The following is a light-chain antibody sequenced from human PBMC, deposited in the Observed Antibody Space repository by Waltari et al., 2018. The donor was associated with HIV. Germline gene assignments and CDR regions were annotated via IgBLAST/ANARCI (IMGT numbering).Light chain of an antibody. J-gene: IGLJ2*01. CDR1: SSDVGAYNY. CDR3: SSYADSDTPVV. V-gene: IGLV2-8*01. Sequence: QSALAQPPSASGSAGQSVTISCTGTSSDVGAYNYVSGYQQHPGKSPKLIIYDVTKRPSGVPDRFSGSKSGNTASLTVSGLQGEDEADYYCSSYADSDTPVVFGGGTKLTVL. CDR2: DVT.